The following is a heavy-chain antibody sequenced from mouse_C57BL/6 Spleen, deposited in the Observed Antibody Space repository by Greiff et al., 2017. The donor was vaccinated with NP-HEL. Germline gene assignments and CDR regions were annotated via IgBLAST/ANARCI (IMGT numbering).Heavy chain of an antibody. CDR3: ARWGRWDYPYAMDY. CDR2: INPNNGGT. Sequence: EVQLQQSGPELVKPGASVKIPCKASGYTFTDYNMDWVKQSHGKSLEWIGDINPNNGGTIYNQKFKGKATLTVDKSSSTAYMELRSLTSEDTAVDYCARWGRWDYPYAMDYWGQGTSVTVSS. V-gene: IGHV1-18*01. J-gene: IGHJ4*01. D-gene: IGHD2-4*01. CDR1: GYTFTDYN.